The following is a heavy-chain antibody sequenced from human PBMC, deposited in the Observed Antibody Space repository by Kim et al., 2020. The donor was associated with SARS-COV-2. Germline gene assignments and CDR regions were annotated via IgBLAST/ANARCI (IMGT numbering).Heavy chain of an antibody. J-gene: IGHJ4*02. D-gene: IGHD3-10*01. CDR3: AKGGEYYGSGGSSYLDY. V-gene: IGHV3-23*01. CDR1: GFTFSSYA. Sequence: GGSLRLSCAASGFTFSSYAMSSVRQAPGKGLEWVSAISGSGGSTYYADSVQGRFTISRDNSKNTLCLQMNRLRAEDTAVYYCAKGGEYYGSGGSSYLDYWGQRALVTVSS. CDR2: ISGSGGST.